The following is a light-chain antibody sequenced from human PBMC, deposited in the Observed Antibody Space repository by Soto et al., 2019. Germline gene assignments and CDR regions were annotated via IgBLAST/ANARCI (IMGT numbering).Light chain of an antibody. CDR3: QQYNDWPQA. V-gene: IGKV3-15*01. J-gene: IGKJ1*01. CDR1: QSVRNK. CDR2: DAY. Sequence: VMTQAPATLSVSPVDRATLSCRASQSVRNKVAWYQQKPGQAPRLLIYDAYTGATGIPYRFSGSGSGTQFTLTISRLQPDDFALYYCQQYNDWPQAVGLGTKVDIK.